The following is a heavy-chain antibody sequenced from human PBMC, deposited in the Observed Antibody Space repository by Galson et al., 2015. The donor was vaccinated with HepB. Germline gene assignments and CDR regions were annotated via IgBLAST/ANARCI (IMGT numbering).Heavy chain of an antibody. Sequence: SETLSLTCAVYGGSFSGSYWSWIRQPPGKGLEWIGEINHSGSTNYNPSLKSRVTISVDTSKNQFSLKLSSVTAADTAVYYCARGSNYYGSGSYGYWGQGTLVTVSS. D-gene: IGHD3-10*01. V-gene: IGHV4-34*01. CDR2: INHSGST. CDR1: GGSFSGSY. CDR3: ARGSNYYGSGSYGY. J-gene: IGHJ4*02.